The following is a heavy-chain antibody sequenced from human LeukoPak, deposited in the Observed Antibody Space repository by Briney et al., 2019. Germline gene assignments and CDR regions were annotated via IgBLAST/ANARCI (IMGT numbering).Heavy chain of an antibody. CDR1: GFAFTRHA. CDR2: IYSGGST. D-gene: IGHD3-10*01. Sequence: GGSLRLSCAAFGFAFTRHAMHWVRQAPGKGLEWVSVIYSGGSTYYADSVKGRFTISRDNSKNTLYLQMNSLRAEDTAVYYCARESLWFGELWGQGTLVTVSS. CDR3: ARESLWFGEL. J-gene: IGHJ4*02. V-gene: IGHV3-53*01.